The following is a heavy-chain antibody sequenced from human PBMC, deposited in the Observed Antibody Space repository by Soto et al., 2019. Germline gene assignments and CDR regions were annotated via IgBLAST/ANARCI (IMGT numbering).Heavy chain of an antibody. J-gene: IGHJ5*02. Sequence: VSGPTLVNPTQTLTLTCTFSGFSLSTSGVGVGWIRQPPGKALEWLALIYWDDDKRYSPSLKSRLTITKDTSKNQVVLTMTNMDPVDTATYYCAHRPADLDSRLNWFDPWGQGTLVTVSS. D-gene: IGHD1-1*01. V-gene: IGHV2-5*02. CDR1: GFSLSTSGVG. CDR2: IYWDDDK. CDR3: AHRPADLDSRLNWFDP.